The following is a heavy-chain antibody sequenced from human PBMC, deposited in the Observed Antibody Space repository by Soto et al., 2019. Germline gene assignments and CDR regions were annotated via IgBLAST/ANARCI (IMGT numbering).Heavy chain of an antibody. CDR1: GGTISXGGCX. D-gene: IGHD3-22*01. Sequence: SSETMSLTCTVSGGTISXGGCXXXXXRXPPGKGLEWIGYIYYSGSTYYNPSLKSRVTISVDTSKNQFSLKLSSVTAADTAVYYCARVKDDSSGYYPVGAFDIWGQGTMVTVSS. CDR3: ARVKDDSSGYYPVGAFDI. J-gene: IGHJ3*02. CDR2: IYYSGST. V-gene: IGHV4-30-4*01.